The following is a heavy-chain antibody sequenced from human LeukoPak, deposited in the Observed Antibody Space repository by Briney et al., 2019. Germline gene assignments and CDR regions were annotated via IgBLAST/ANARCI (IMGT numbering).Heavy chain of an antibody. D-gene: IGHD2-15*01. Sequence: PSETLSLTCAVYGGSFSGYYWSWIRQPPGKGLEWIGGINHSGSTNYNPSLKSRVTISVDTSKNQFSLKLSSVTAADTAVYYCARAGPTIVVVVGDAFDIWGQGTMVTVSS. CDR3: ARAGPTIVVVVGDAFDI. V-gene: IGHV4-34*01. CDR1: GGSFSGYY. CDR2: INHSGST. J-gene: IGHJ3*02.